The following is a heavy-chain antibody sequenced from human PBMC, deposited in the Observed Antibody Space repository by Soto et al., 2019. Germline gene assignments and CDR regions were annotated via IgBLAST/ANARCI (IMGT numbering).Heavy chain of an antibody. CDR2: FYTSGST. J-gene: IGHJ4*02. Sequence: QVQLQESGPGLVKPSETLSLTCTVSGGSISSYYGSWILQPAGKGLEWIGRFYTSGSTNYNPSLKSRVTRSVDTSKNQFSLKLSSVTAADTAVYYCARDDWNYVAYWGQGTLVTVSS. V-gene: IGHV4-4*07. D-gene: IGHD3-9*01. CDR1: GGSISSYY. CDR3: ARDDWNYVAY.